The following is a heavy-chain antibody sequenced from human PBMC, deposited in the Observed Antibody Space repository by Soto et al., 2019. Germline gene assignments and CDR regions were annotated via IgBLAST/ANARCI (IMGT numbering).Heavy chain of an antibody. Sequence: EVQLLESGGGLVQPGGSLRLSCAASGFSFSGYAMSWVRQAPGKGLEWVSAISGSGSSTYYSDSVRGRFTISRDNSKNTLYLQMNSLRAEDTAVYFCAKASKGYTGYDLDYWGQATPVTVSP. CDR3: AKASKGYTGYDLDY. V-gene: IGHV3-23*01. CDR2: ISGSGSST. D-gene: IGHD5-12*01. J-gene: IGHJ4*02. CDR1: GFSFSGYA.